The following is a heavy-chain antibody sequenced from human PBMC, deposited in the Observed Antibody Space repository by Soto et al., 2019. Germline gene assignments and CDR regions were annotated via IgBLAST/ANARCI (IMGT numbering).Heavy chain of an antibody. D-gene: IGHD1-1*01. CDR2: VYSTGGT. CDR1: SGPSSSHN. J-gene: IGHJ6*02. CDR3: VRQGIGNLHGLVDV. V-gene: IGHV4-59*08. Sequence: QVQLQQSGPGLVKPSETLSLTCSVSSGPSSSHNWGWIRQPPGRGLEWIGYVYSTGGTSYNPSLTSRVPISAATSTNHISLTLTSVTAADTAVYYCVRQGIGNLHGLVDVWGQGTTVRVSS.